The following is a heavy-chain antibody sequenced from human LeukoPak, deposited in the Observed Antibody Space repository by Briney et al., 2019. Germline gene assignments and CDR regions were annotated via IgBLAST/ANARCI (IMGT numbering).Heavy chain of an antibody. Sequence: SETLSLTCTVSGGSISSYYWSWIRQPPGKGLEWIGYIYYSGSTNYNPSLKSRVTISVDTSKNQFSLKLSSVTAADTAVYYCAGHAISYDILTGYFPDYFDYWGQGTLVTVSS. V-gene: IGHV4-59*08. CDR3: AGHAISYDILTGYFPDYFDY. D-gene: IGHD3-9*01. J-gene: IGHJ4*02. CDR1: GGSISSYY. CDR2: IYYSGST.